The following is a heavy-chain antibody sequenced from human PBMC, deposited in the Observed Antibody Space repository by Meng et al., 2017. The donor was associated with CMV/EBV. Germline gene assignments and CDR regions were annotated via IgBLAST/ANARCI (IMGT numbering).Heavy chain of an antibody. V-gene: IGHV1-69*10. J-gene: IGHJ6*02. CDR1: GGTFSSYA. CDR3: ARHHGSIAVAGTPPYSDYYYGMDV. D-gene: IGHD6-19*01. CDR2: IIPILGIA. Sequence: SVKVSCKASGGTFSSYAISWVRQAPGQGLEWMGGIIPILGIANYAQKFQGRVTITADKSTSTAYMELSSLRSEGTAVYYCARHHGSIAVAGTPPYSDYYYGMDVWGQGTTVTVSS.